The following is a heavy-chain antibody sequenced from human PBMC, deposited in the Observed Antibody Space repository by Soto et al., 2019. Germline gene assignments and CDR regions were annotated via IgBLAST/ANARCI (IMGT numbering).Heavy chain of an antibody. D-gene: IGHD1-7*01. V-gene: IGHV4-39*07. CDR3: ARDSLPITGTTLYYYYYGMDV. CDR1: GGSISSNSYY. J-gene: IGHJ6*02. Sequence: SETLSLTCTVSGGSISSNSYYWGWIRQPPGKGLEWIGSIYSNPSLKSRVTISVDTSKNQFSLKLSSVTAADTAVYYCARDSLPITGTTLYYYYYGMDVWGQGTTVTVSS. CDR2: IYS.